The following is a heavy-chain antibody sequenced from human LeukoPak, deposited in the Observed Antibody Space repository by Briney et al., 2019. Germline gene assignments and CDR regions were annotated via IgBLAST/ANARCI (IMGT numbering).Heavy chain of an antibody. CDR2: IYYSGST. J-gene: IGHJ4*02. CDR1: GGSISSYY. D-gene: IGHD5-24*01. CDR3: ARGGGYNSYLDY. V-gene: IGHV4-59*01. Sequence: PSETLSLTCTVSGGSISSYYWSWIRQPPGKGLEGIGYIYYSGSTNYNPSLKSRVTISVDTSKNRFSLKLSSVAAADTAVYYCARGGGYNSYLDYWGQGTLVTVPS.